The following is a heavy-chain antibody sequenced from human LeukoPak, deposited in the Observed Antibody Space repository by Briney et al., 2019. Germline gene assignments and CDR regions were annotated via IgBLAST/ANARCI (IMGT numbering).Heavy chain of an antibody. V-gene: IGHV1-2*02. J-gene: IGHJ4*02. CDR3: ARDGYCSGGSCYFFSPY. D-gene: IGHD2-15*01. CDR1: GDTFSSNT. Sequence: GASVKVSCKASGDTFSSNTISWVRQAPGQGLEWMGWINPNIGSTNYAQKFQGRVTMTRDTSSSTAYMELSRLRSDDTAVYYCARDGYCSGGSCYFFSPYWGQGTLVTVSS. CDR2: INPNIGST.